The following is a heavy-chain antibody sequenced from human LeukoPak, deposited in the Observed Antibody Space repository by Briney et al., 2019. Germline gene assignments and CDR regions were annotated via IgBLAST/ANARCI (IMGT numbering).Heavy chain of an antibody. CDR2: MNPNSGNT. D-gene: IGHD1-26*01. CDR3: AREPIVGATRYWFDP. J-gene: IGHJ5*02. V-gene: IGHV1-8*01. Sequence: VASVKVSCKASGYTFTSYDINWVRQATGQGLEWMGWMNPNSGNTAYAQKFQGRVTMTRNTSISTAYMELSNLRPEDTAVYYCAREPIVGATRYWFDPWGQGTLVTVSS. CDR1: GYTFTSYD.